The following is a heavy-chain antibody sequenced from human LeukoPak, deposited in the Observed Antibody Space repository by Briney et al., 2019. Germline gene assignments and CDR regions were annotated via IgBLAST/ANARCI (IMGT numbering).Heavy chain of an antibody. Sequence: SQTLSLTCAVYGGSFSGYYWSWIRLPPGKGLEWIGEINHSGSTNYNPSLKSRVTISVDTSKNQFSLKLSSVTAADTAVYYCARGGRYCSGGSCSGAGNYWGQGTLVTVSS. CDR2: INHSGST. D-gene: IGHD2-15*01. CDR3: ARGGRYCSGGSCSGAGNY. V-gene: IGHV4-34*01. CDR1: GGSFSGYY. J-gene: IGHJ4*02.